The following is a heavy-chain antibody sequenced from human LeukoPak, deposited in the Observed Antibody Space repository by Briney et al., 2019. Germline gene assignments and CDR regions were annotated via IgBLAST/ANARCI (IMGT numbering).Heavy chain of an antibody. CDR2: ISWNSGSI. V-gene: IGHV3-9*03. CDR1: EFTFDDYA. Sequence: GGSLRLSCAASEFTFDDYAMHWVRHAPGKGLEWVSGISWNSGSIGYADSVKGRFTISRDNAKNSLYLQLNSLRAEDMALYYCAKGGYSSSSGWFDPWGQGTLVTVSS. J-gene: IGHJ5*02. D-gene: IGHD6-6*01. CDR3: AKGGYSSSSGWFDP.